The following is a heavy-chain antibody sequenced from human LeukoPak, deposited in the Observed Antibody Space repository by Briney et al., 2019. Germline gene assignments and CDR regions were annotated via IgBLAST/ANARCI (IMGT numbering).Heavy chain of an antibody. CDR1: GGSFSGYY. CDR2: INHSGST. J-gene: IGHJ4*02. Sequence: SETLSLTCAVYGGSFSGYYWSWIRQPPGKGLEWIGEINHSGSTNYNPSLKSRVTISVDTSKNQFSLKLSSVTAADTAVYYCARAQRRRNITMVRGVTLDYWGQGTLVTVSS. V-gene: IGHV4-34*01. CDR3: ARAQRRRNITMVRGVTLDY. D-gene: IGHD3-10*01.